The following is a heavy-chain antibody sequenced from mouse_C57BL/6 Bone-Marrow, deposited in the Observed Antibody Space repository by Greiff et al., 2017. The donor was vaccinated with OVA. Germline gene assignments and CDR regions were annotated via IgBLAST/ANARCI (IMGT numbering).Heavy chain of an antibody. D-gene: IGHD2-3*01. CDR3: ARSDGYYWFAY. Sequence: QVQLKQSGAELVKPGASVKLSCKASGYTFTSYWMQWVKQRPGQGLEWIGEIDPSDSYTNYNQKFKGKATLTVDTSSSTAYMQLSSLTSEDSAVYYCARSDGYYWFAYWGQGTLVTVSA. V-gene: IGHV1-50*01. J-gene: IGHJ3*01. CDR1: GYTFTSYW. CDR2: IDPSDSYT.